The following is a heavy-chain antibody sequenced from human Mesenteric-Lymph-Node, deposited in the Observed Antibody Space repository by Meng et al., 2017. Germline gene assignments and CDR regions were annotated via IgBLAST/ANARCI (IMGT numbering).Heavy chain of an antibody. J-gene: IGHJ4*02. V-gene: IGHV1-2*06. CDR1: GYTFTGYY. CDR3: AMLNRDMITFGGKGDY. D-gene: IGHD3-16*01. Sequence: QVQLVQSGAEVKKPGASVKVSCKAAGYTFTGYYMHWVRQAPGQGLEWMGRINPNSGGTNYAQKFQGRVTMTRDTSISTAYMELSRLRSDDTAVYYCAMLNRDMITFGGKGDYWGQGTLVTVSS. CDR2: INPNSGGT.